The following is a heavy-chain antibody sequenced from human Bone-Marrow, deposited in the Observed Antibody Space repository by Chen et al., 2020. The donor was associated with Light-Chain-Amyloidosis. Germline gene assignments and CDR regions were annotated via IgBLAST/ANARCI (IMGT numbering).Heavy chain of an antibody. CDR1: GGSINVISYY. Sequence: QLQLQESGPGLVKPSETLSLTCTVSGGSINVISYYWDWIRQPPGKGLEWIGRISYSGSTDYNPSLKRRVTISVDTSKNQFSLKLSSVTAADTAMYFCARPPSRLRGYFDLWGRGTLVTVSS. CDR3: ARPPSRLRGYFDL. J-gene: IGHJ2*01. V-gene: IGHV4-39*01. CDR2: ISYSGST.